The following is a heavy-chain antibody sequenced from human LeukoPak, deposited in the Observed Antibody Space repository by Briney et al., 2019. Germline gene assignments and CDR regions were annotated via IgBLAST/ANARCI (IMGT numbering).Heavy chain of an antibody. CDR1: GGSISSSNW. V-gene: IGHV4-4*02. CDR3: ARGRVVPRPSPLRNWFDP. CDR2: IYHSGST. J-gene: IGHJ5*02. D-gene: IGHD2-15*01. Sequence: PSGTLSLTCAVSGGSISSSNWWSWVRQPPGKGLEWIGEIYHSGSTNYNPSLKSRVTISVDKSKNQFSLKLSSVTAADTAVYYCARGRVVPRPSPLRNWFDPWGQGTLVTVSS.